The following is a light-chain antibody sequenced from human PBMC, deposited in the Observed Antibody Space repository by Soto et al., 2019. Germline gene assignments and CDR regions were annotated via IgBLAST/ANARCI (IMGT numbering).Light chain of an antibody. CDR2: KAS. CDR1: QSISSW. Sequence: DIQMTQSPSTLSASVGDRVTITCRASQSISSWLAWYQQKPGKAPKLLIYKASSLESGVPPRFSGSGSGTDFTLTISCLQSEDFATYYCQQYYSYPLTFGGGTKVDI. V-gene: IGKV1-5*03. CDR3: QQYYSYPLT. J-gene: IGKJ4*01.